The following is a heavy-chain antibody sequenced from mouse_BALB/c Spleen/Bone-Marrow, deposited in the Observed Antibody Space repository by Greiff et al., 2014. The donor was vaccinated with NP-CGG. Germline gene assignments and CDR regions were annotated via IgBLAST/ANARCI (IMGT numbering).Heavy chain of an antibody. D-gene: IGHD2-1*01. J-gene: IGHJ2*01. CDR1: GYSFTGYY. CDR2: INPYNGAT. V-gene: IGHV1-31*01. Sequence: EVQGVESGPELVKPGASVKISCKAFGYSFTGYYMHWVKQSHVKSLEWIGRINPYNGATSYNQNFKDKASLTVDKSSSTAYMELHSLTSEDSAVYYCAEGGYGNVFDYWGQGTTLTVSS. CDR3: AEGGYGNVFDY.